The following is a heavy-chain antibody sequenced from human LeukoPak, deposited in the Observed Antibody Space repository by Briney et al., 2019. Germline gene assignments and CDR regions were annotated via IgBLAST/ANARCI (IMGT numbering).Heavy chain of an antibody. J-gene: IGHJ4*02. CDR3: ARDRYYIIDY. V-gene: IGHV3-74*01. CDR2: INNDATSK. Sequence: GGSLRLSCAASGFSFSSTWTHWVRQAPGRGLEWVSLINNDATSKTYADSVKGRFTISRDNAKNTVYLQMDSLRDEDTAVYYCARDRYYIIDYWGQGALVTVSS. CDR1: GFSFSSTW. D-gene: IGHD1-26*01.